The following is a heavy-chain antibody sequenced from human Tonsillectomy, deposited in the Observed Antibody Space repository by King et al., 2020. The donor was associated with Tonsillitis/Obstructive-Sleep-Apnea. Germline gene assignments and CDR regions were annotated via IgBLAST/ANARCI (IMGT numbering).Heavy chain of an antibody. Sequence: VQLVESGGGFVQPGRSLRLSCAASGFTFDEYAMHWVRQAPGEGLEWVSGISWNSGSIVYADSVKGRFTISRDNAKNSLYLQMISLRSEDTALYYCTKAVGTTVTAYFDYWGQGTLVTVSS. CDR3: TKAVGTTVTAYFDY. D-gene: IGHD4-17*01. CDR2: ISWNSGSI. V-gene: IGHV3-9*01. CDR1: GFTFDEYA. J-gene: IGHJ4*02.